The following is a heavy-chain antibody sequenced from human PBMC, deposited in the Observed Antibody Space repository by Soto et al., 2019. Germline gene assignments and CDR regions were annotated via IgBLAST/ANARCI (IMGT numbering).Heavy chain of an antibody. CDR3: ARHPSDFWFDP. CDR2: IYYSGST. CDR1: GGYSSSYY. D-gene: IGHD2-21*02. V-gene: IGHV4-59*01. Sequence: SETQCLTSSVAGGYSSSYYWSWIRQPPGKGLEWIGYIYYSGSTNYNPSLKSRVTISVDTSKNQFSLKLSSVTAADTAVYYCARHPSDFWFDPWGQGTLVTVSS. J-gene: IGHJ5*02.